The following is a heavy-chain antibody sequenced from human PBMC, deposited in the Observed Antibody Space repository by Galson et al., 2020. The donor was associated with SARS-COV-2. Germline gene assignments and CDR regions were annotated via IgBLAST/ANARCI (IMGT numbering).Heavy chain of an antibody. D-gene: IGHD3-16*01. Sequence: SQTLSLTCTFSGGSIRTSGYYWGWIRQPPGKGLEWIGSMYSSGGTYYNPSLTSRVTISGDTSTNQFSLKMTSVTAADTAMYYCARHGGIGNWFDPWGQGTLVTISS. CDR1: GGSIRTSGYY. CDR3: ARHGGIGNWFDP. V-gene: IGHV4-39*01. J-gene: IGHJ5*02. CDR2: MYSSGGT.